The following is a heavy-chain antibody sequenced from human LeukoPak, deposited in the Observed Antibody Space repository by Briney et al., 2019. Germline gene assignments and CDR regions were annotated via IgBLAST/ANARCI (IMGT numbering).Heavy chain of an antibody. J-gene: IGHJ5*02. V-gene: IGHV3-30-3*01. CDR3: ARDRRQKGWFDP. CDR1: GFTFSSYA. CDR2: ISYDGSNK. Sequence: GGSLRLSCAASGFTFSSYAMHWVRQAPGKGLEWVAVISYDGSNKYYADSVKGRFTISRDNAKNSLYLQMNSLRDEDTAVYYCARDRRQKGWFDPWGQGTLVTVSS.